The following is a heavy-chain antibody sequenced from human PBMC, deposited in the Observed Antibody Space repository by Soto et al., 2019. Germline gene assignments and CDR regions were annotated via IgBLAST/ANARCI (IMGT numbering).Heavy chain of an antibody. Sequence: QVQLQESGPGLVKPSQTLSLTCTVSGGSISSGGYYWSWIRHHPGKGLEWIGYIYHSGTTYYNPSLKSRVAISVDTPNDQFALKLMSVTAADTAVYFCARRGEIGEFYDYWGQGTLVTVSS. CDR1: GGSISSGGYY. D-gene: IGHD3-10*01. CDR2: IYHSGTT. V-gene: IGHV4-31*03. J-gene: IGHJ4*02. CDR3: ARRGEIGEFYDY.